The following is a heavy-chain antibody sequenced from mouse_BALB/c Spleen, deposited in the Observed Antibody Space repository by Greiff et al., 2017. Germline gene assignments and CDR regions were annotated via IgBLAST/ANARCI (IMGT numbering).Heavy chain of an antibody. V-gene: IGHV1S56*01. Sequence: VKLLESGPELVKPGASVKMSCKASGYTFTSYYIHWVKQRPGQGLEWIGWIYPGDGSTKYNEKFKGKTTLTADKSSSTAYMLLSSLTSEDSAIYFCARGIYYGYGRYFDVWGAGTTVTVSS. CDR2: IYPGDGST. CDR3: ARGIYYGYGRYFDV. J-gene: IGHJ1*01. CDR1: GYTFTSYY. D-gene: IGHD2-2*01.